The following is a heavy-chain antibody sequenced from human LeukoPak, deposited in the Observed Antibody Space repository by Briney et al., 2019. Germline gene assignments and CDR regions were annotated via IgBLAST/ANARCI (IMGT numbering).Heavy chain of an antibody. CDR1: GGSITSSSYY. CDR3: ANFPNCSGGSCLSTDL. V-gene: IGHV4-39*07. Sequence: SETLSLTCTVSGGSITSSSYYWGWIRQPPGNGLEWIGRIYYSRSTYYNPSLKSRVTISVDTSKNQSSLTLSSVTAADTAVYSCANFPNCSGGSCLSTDLWGRGTLVTVSS. D-gene: IGHD2-15*01. CDR2: IYYSRST. J-gene: IGHJ2*01.